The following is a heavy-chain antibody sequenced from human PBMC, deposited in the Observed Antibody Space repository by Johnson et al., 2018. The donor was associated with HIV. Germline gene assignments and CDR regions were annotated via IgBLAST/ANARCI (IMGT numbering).Heavy chain of an antibody. CDR1: GFTFSGSA. CDR2: IRSKANSYAT. D-gene: IGHD6-13*01. CDR3: ARVGQQSNAFDI. J-gene: IGHJ3*02. V-gene: IGHV3-73*02. Sequence: EVQLVESGGGLVQPGGSLKLSCAASGFTFSGSAMHWVRQASGKGLEWVGRIRSKANSYATAYAASVKGRFTISRDDSKNSLYLQMNSLKTEDTAVYYCARVGQQSNAFDIWGQGTMVTVSS.